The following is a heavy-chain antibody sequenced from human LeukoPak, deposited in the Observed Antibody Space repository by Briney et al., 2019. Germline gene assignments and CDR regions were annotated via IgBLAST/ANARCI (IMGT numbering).Heavy chain of an antibody. CDR1: GFTFSNYA. V-gene: IGHV3-23*01. Sequence: GGSLRLSCEASGFTFSNYAMSWVRQAPGKGLEWVSAVSGSGGSTNYADSVKGRFTISRDNSKNTLYLQMNSLRAEDTAVYYCAKGRLGYCSGGSCYPFDYWGQGTLVTVSS. CDR2: VSGSGGST. J-gene: IGHJ4*02. CDR3: AKGRLGYCSGGSCYPFDY. D-gene: IGHD2-15*01.